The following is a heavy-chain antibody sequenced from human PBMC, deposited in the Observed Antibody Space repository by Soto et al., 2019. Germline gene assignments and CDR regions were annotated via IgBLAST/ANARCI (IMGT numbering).Heavy chain of an antibody. CDR3: TKVLSEYYYYTMDV. CDR2: ISGSGAST. Sequence: GGSLRLSCAASGFTFNNYAMSWVRQAPGKGLEWVSCISGSGASTDYADSVKGRFTISRDNSKNTLYLQVNSLRAEDTAVYYCTKVLSEYYYYTMDVWGQGTTVTVSS. J-gene: IGHJ6*02. CDR1: GFTFNNYA. V-gene: IGHV3-23*01.